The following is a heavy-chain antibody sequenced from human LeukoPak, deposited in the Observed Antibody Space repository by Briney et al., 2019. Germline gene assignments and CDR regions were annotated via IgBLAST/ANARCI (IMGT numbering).Heavy chain of an antibody. CDR2: ISYDGSDK. J-gene: IGHJ6*04. Sequence: PGGSLRLSCAASRFTFSNYAMHWVRQAPGKGLEWVAIISYDGSDKYYADSVKGRFAISRDYSNSTLFLQMNSLKTEDTAVYYCARAFRSTDIRARPLDVWGKGTTVTVSS. CDR1: RFTFSNYA. D-gene: IGHD5-12*01. CDR3: ARAFRSTDIRARPLDV. V-gene: IGHV3-30*09.